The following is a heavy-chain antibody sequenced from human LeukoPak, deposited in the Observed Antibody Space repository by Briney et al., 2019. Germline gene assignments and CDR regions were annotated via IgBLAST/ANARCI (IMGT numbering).Heavy chain of an antibody. J-gene: IGHJ6*02. V-gene: IGHV1-8*01. Sequence: ASVKVSCKGSGYTFTSYHINWVRQATGQGLEWMGWMNPNSGDTGYARKFQGRLTMTRNTSVSTVYMELSSLRSEDTAVYYCARFSCSSTDCYYHYYYGMDVWGQGTTVTVSS. CDR3: ARFSCSSTDCYYHYYYGMDV. CDR2: MNPNSGDT. CDR1: GYTFTSYH. D-gene: IGHD2-2*01.